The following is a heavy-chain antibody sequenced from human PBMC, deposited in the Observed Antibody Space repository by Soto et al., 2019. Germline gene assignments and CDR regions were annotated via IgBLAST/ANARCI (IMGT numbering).Heavy chain of an antibody. CDR2: IYYSGST. D-gene: IGHD1-1*01. V-gene: IGHV4-31*03. CDR3: ARAGGYNWNDARLNYYYGMDV. CDR1: DGSSRSGGYY. Sequence: ILSLTYTVSDGSSRSGGYYWSWIRQHPGKGLEWIGYIYYSGSTYYNPSLKSRVTISVDTSKNQFSLKLSSVTAADTAVYYCARAGGYNWNDARLNYYYGMDVWGQGTTVTVS. J-gene: IGHJ6*02.